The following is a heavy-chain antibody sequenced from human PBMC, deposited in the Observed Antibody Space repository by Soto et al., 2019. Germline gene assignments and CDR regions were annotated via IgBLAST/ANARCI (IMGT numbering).Heavy chain of an antibody. J-gene: IGHJ6*02. V-gene: IGHV3-15*07. CDR2: IKTNTEGGTT. D-gene: IGHD2-15*01. CDR3: TTGSVEGV. Sequence: EVHLVESGGGFIYPGGSLRLSCAASGLTISNAWMNWVRQAPGKGLEWGGRIKTNTEGGTTDYAAAVKGRFTVSRDDSKNTLYLQMNSLKTEVTAVYYCTTGSVEGVWGQGTTVTVSS. CDR1: GLTISNAW.